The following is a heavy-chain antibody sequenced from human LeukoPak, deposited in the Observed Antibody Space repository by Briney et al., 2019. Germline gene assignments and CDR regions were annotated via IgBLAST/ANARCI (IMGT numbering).Heavy chain of an antibody. CDR2: IWFDGRKT. J-gene: IGHJ4*02. CDR3: ARGTADGRDGYNHIFDY. Sequence: GRSLRLSCAASGFTFSSYGMHWVRQAPGKGLEWVTVIWFDGRKTDYLDSVKGRFTISRDNSKNTLYLQMNSLRAEDTAVYYCARGTADGRDGYNHIFDYWGQGTLVTVSS. CDR1: GFTFSSYG. V-gene: IGHV3-33*01. D-gene: IGHD5-24*01.